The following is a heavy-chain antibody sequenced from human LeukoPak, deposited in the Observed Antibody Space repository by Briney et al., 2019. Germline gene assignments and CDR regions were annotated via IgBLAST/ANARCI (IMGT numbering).Heavy chain of an antibody. V-gene: IGHV3-23*01. J-gene: IGHJ4*02. Sequence: GGSLRLSCAASGFTFSNYAMSWVRQAPGKGLEWVSGISGSGSNTHYADSAKGRFTISRDNSKNTLYLQMNSLGAEDTGVYYCARHSSGNLQPFDSWGQGTLVSVSS. D-gene: IGHD3-22*01. CDR2: ISGSGSNT. CDR1: GFTFSNYA. CDR3: ARHSSGNLQPFDS.